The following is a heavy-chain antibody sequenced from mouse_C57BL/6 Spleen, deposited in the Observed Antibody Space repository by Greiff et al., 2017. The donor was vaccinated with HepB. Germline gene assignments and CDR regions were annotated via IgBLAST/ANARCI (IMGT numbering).Heavy chain of an antibody. J-gene: IGHJ2*01. CDR2: IYPGSGST. Sequence: QVQLQQSGAELVKPGASVKMSCKASGYTFTSYWITWVKQRPGQGLEWIGDIYPGSGSTNYNEKFKSKATLTVDTSSSTAYMQLSSLTSEDSAVYYCANYGSSSGYFDYWGQGTTLTVSS. CDR3: ANYGSSSGYFDY. D-gene: IGHD1-1*01. CDR1: GYTFTSYW. V-gene: IGHV1-55*01.